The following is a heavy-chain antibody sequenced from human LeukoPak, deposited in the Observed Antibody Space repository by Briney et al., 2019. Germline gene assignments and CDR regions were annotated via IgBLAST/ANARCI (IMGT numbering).Heavy chain of an antibody. J-gene: IGHJ4*02. Sequence: PSETLSLTCTVSGGSISSSSYYWGWIRQPPGKGLEWIGSIYYSGSTYYNPSLKSRVTISVDTSKNQFSLKLSSVTAADTAVYYCARLITEDYYDSSGPIIDYWGQGTLVTVSS. D-gene: IGHD3-22*01. V-gene: IGHV4-39*01. CDR2: IYYSGST. CDR3: ARLITEDYYDSSGPIIDY. CDR1: GGSISSSSYY.